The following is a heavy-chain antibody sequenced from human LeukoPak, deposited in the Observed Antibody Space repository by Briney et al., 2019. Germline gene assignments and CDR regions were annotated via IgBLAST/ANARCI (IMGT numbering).Heavy chain of an antibody. CDR3: ARELWFGELSSGY. CDR2: IYSGGST. V-gene: IGHV3-66*02. CDR1: GFTVSSNY. J-gene: IGHJ4*02. Sequence: GGSLRLSCAASGFTVSSNYMSWVRQAPGKRLEWVSVIYSGGSTYYADSVKGRFTISRDNSKNTLYLQMNSLRAEDTAVYYCARELWFGELSSGYWGQGTLVTVSS. D-gene: IGHD3-10*01.